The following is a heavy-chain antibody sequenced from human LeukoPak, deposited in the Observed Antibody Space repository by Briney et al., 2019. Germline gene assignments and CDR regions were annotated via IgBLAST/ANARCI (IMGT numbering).Heavy chain of an antibody. CDR3: ARGIAAAGTSWFDP. Sequence: GASVKVSCKASGYTFTSYGISWVRQAPGQGLEWMGWISAYNGNTNYAQKLQGRVTMTTDTSTSTAYMGLRSLRSDDTAVYYCARGIAAAGTSWFDPWGQGTLVAVSS. CDR1: GYTFTSYG. J-gene: IGHJ5*02. CDR2: ISAYNGNT. D-gene: IGHD6-13*01. V-gene: IGHV1-18*01.